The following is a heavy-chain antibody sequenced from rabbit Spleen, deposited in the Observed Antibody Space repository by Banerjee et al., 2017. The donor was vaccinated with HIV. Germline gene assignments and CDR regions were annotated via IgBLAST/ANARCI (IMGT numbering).Heavy chain of an antibody. J-gene: IGHJ4*01. D-gene: IGHD8-1*01. CDR1: GFDFSSYG. CDR2: IDPIFGIT. Sequence: EESGGGLVKPGASLTLTCKASGFDFSSYGVSWVRQAPGKGLEWIGYIDPIFGITYFANWVNGRFTISSHNAQNTLFLQLNSLTVADTATYFCARDAGSGAYIDVYFDLWGQGTLVTVS. V-gene: IGHV1S47*01. CDR3: ARDAGSGAYIDVYFDL.